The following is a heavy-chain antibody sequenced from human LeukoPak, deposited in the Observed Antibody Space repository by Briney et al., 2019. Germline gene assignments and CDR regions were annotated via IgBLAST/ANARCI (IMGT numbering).Heavy chain of an antibody. CDR3: AKEWGPYYDSSGYPEYYFDY. J-gene: IGHJ4*02. CDR2: ISASGSLT. Sequence: PGGSLRLSCAASEFTFSNYAMNWVRQAPGKGLEWVSGISASGSLTYYADSVKGRFTISRDNSKNTLYLQMNSLRAEDTAVYYCAKEWGPYYDSSGYPEYYFDYWGQGTLVTVSS. CDR1: EFTFSNYA. V-gene: IGHV3-23*01. D-gene: IGHD3-22*01.